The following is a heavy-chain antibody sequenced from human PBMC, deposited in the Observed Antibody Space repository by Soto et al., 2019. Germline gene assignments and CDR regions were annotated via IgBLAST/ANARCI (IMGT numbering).Heavy chain of an antibody. CDR2: IYYSGTT. CDR3: ARGYDFAGFSPYGLDV. V-gene: IGHV4-30-4*01. J-gene: IGHJ6*02. Sequence: GPGPVFSSETLSLTCTVSGTPINSADFYWTWIRQPPGKGLEWIGYIYYSGTTFHNPSLRSRISMSVDTSKNQFSLRLNSVTAADTAVYYCARGYDFAGFSPYGLDVWGQGTTVTVSS. D-gene: IGHD3-3*01. CDR1: GTPINSADFY.